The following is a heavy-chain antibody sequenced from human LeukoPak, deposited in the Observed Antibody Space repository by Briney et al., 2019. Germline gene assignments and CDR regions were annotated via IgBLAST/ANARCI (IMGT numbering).Heavy chain of an antibody. CDR2: INPNSGGT. J-gene: IGHJ5*02. Sequence: GASVKVSCKASGHTFTGYYMHWVRQAPGQGLEWMGWINPNSGGTNYAQKFQGRVTMTRDTSISTAYMELSRLRSDDTAVYYCARDGRVVPAANWLDPWGQGTLVTVSS. V-gene: IGHV1-2*02. D-gene: IGHD2-2*01. CDR1: GHTFTGYY. CDR3: ARDGRVVPAANWLDP.